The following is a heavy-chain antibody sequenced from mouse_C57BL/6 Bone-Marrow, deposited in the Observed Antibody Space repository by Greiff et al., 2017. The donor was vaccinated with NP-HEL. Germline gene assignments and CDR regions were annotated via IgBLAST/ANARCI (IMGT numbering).Heavy chain of an antibody. J-gene: IGHJ1*03. Sequence: QVQLQQPGAELVKPGASVKLSCKASGYTFTSYWMHWVKQRPGQGLEWIGMIHPNSGSTNYNEKFKSKATLTVDKSSSTAYMQLSSLTSEDSAVYYCARPPDYYGRPWYFDVWGTGTTVTVSS. CDR1: GYTFTSYW. CDR3: ARPPDYYGRPWYFDV. D-gene: IGHD1-1*01. CDR2: IHPNSGST. V-gene: IGHV1-64*01.